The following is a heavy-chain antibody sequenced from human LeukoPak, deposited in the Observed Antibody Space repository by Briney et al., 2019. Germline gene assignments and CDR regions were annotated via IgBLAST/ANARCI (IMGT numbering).Heavy chain of an antibody. D-gene: IGHD6-13*01. Sequence: SQTLPLTCDISGDSVSSNSATWNWIRQSPSRGLEWLGRTYYKSKWYYGYAVSVKSRITINPDTSKNQFSLHLNSVTPEDTAVYYCARSAAGTIDYWGQGTLVTVSS. CDR1: GDSVSSNSAT. V-gene: IGHV6-1*01. CDR2: TYYKSKWYY. J-gene: IGHJ4*02. CDR3: ARSAAGTIDY.